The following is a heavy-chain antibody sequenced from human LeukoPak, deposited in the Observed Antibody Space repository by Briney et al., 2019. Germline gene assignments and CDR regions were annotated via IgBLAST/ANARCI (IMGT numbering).Heavy chain of an antibody. D-gene: IGHD6-6*01. V-gene: IGHV4-34*01. CDR3: ARGKGYTTSSRHRGIDN. CDR1: GGSFSGYY. CDR2: IKDSGSA. Sequence: PSETLSLTCAVYGGSFSGYYWSWIRQPPGKGLEWIGEIKDSGSANYNPSLKSRVFISVDTSKNQFPLKLRSVTAADTAVYYCARGKGYTTSSRHRGIDNWGQGTLVTVSS. J-gene: IGHJ4*02.